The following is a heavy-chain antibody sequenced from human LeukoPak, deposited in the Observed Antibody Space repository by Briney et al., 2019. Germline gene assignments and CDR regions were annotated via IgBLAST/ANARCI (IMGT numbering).Heavy chain of an antibody. Sequence: SETLSLTCTVSGGSISSGDYYWSWIRQPPGKGLEWIGYIYYSGSTYYNPSLKSRVTISADTSKNQVSLKLSSVTAADTAVYYCARTPPGGYYGSGSYGTFDYWGQGTLVTVSS. CDR1: GGSISSGDYY. D-gene: IGHD3-10*01. CDR3: ARTPPGGYYGSGSYGTFDY. CDR2: IYYSGST. J-gene: IGHJ4*02. V-gene: IGHV4-30-4*08.